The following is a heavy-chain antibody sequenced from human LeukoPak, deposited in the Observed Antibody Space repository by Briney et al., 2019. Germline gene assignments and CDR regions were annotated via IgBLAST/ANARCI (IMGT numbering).Heavy chain of an antibody. Sequence: GGSLRLSCAASGFTFSRYWIHWVRQAPGKGLEWVSRINPDGSTTTYADSVKGRFTISRDNAKNTVYLQMNSLRAEDTAVYYCARGAWFGELWGQGTLVTVSS. CDR1: GFTFSRYW. V-gene: IGHV3-74*01. CDR3: ARGAWFGEL. J-gene: IGHJ4*02. CDR2: INPDGSTT. D-gene: IGHD3-10*01.